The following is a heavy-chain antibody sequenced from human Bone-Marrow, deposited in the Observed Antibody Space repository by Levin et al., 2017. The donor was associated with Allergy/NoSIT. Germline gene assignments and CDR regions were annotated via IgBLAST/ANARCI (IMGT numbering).Heavy chain of an antibody. CDR1: GLTFSNYG. D-gene: IGHD3-10*02. V-gene: IGHV3-23*01. Sequence: GGSLRLSCPASGLTFSNYGMSWVRQTPGKGLEWVSTIGGSSGTTYYADSVKGRFTISRDSSKNTLYLQMNSLRAGDTAIYYCAKMFGDFPTGVDYWGQGTLVTVSS. CDR3: AKMFGDFPTGVDY. CDR2: IGGSSGTT. J-gene: IGHJ4*02.